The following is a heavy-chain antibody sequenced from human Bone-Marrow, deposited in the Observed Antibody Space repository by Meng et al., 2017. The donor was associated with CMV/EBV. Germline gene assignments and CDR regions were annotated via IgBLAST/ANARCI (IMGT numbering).Heavy chain of an antibody. V-gene: IGHV4-34*01. Sequence: SETLSLTCAVYGGSFSSYYWSWIRQPPGKGLEWIGEINHSGSTNYNPSLKSRVTISVDTSKNQFSLKLSSVTAADTAVYYCAREKILRGYYYYGMDVCGQGTTVTVSS. D-gene: IGHD3-3*01. CDR2: INHSGST. J-gene: IGHJ6*02. CDR1: GGSFSSYY. CDR3: AREKILRGYYYYGMDV.